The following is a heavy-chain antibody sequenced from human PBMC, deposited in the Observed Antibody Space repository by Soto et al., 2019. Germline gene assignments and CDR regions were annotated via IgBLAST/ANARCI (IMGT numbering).Heavy chain of an antibody. CDR2: IGASGDIT. Sequence: RSLRLSCAASGFSFPNFAMSWVRQAPGKGLEWVAGIGASGDITWYADSVKGRLSISRDNSKNTLYLQLNSLRFEDTAVYYCAKDDFTDRGDDYFDYWGPGTPVTVSS. CDR1: GFSFPNFA. J-gene: IGHJ4*02. V-gene: IGHV3-23*01. CDR3: AKDDFTDRGDDYFDY. D-gene: IGHD2-21*02.